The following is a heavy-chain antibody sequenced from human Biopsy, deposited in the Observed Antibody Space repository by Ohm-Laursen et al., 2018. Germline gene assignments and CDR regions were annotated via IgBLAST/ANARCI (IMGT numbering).Heavy chain of an antibody. Sequence: EASVKVSCKASGYTFINYGFSWVRQAPGQGLEWMGWINPYNGDTNYAQKLQGRVTMTTDTSTSTAYMELSSLTTEDTAIYYCARGPHSGSHSCFDYWGRGTLVTVSS. CDR3: ARGPHSGSHSCFDY. D-gene: IGHD1-26*01. J-gene: IGHJ4*02. V-gene: IGHV1-18*01. CDR2: INPYNGDT. CDR1: GYTFINYG.